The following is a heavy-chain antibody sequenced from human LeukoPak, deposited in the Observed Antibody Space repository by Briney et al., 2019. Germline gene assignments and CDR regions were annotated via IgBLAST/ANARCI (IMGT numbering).Heavy chain of an antibody. J-gene: IGHJ3*02. CDR3: ASGGDYVYGAFDI. CDR2: INQDGSAK. Sequence: PGGSLRLSCAASGFTFSSYWMNWVRQAPGKGLEWVANINQDGSAKYYVDSVKGRFTISRDNAKNSLYLQMNSLRAEDTAVYYCASGGDYVYGAFDIWGQGTMVTVSS. V-gene: IGHV3-7*01. CDR1: GFTFSSYW. D-gene: IGHD4-17*01.